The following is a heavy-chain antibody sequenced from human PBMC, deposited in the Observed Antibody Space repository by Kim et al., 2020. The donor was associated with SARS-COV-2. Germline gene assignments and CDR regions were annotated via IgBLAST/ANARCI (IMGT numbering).Heavy chain of an antibody. J-gene: IGHJ6*03. D-gene: IGHD4-17*01. V-gene: IGHV3-21*01. CDR2: ISSSSSYI. Sequence: GGSLRLSCAASGFTFSSYSMNWVRQAPGKGLEWVSSISSSSSYIYYADSVKGRFTISRDNAKNSLYLQMNSLRAEDTAVYYCARDRGLPGSYYGDYAHSYYYYYYMDVWGKGTTVTVSS. CDR3: ARDRGLPGSYYGDYAHSYYYYYYMDV. CDR1: GFTFSSYS.